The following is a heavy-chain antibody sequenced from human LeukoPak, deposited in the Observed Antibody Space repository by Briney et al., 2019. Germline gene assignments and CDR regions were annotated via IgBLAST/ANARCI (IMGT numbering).Heavy chain of an antibody. J-gene: IGHJ4*02. V-gene: IGHV3-48*02. D-gene: IGHD6-13*01. CDR3: ARVWGLAVAGGEIEY. CDR1: GFTFSTYS. Sequence: GGSLRLSCAASGFTFSTYSMNWVRQAPGKGLEWVSSITSPVGRIYYADSVKGRFTISRDNAKNPLYLQMNSLRDEDTAVYYCARVWGLAVAGGEIEYWGQGTLVTVSS. CDR2: ITSPVGRI.